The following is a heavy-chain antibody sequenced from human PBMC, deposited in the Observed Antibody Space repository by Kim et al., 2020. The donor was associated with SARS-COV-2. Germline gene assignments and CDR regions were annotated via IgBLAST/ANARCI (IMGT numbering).Heavy chain of an antibody. CDR1: GFTVSSNY. J-gene: IGHJ4*02. CDR2: IYSGGST. V-gene: IGHV3-66*01. D-gene: IGHD6-19*01. CDR3: ARTNGYSSGWYGGAFDY. Sequence: GGSLRLSCAASGFTVSSNYMSWVRQAPGKGLEWVSVIYSGGSTYYADSVKGRFTISRDNSKNTLYLQMNSLRAEDTAVYYCARTNGYSSGWYGGAFDYWGQGTLVTVSS.